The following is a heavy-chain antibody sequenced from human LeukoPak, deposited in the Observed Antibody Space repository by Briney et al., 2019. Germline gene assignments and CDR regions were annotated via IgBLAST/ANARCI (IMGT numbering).Heavy chain of an antibody. J-gene: IGHJ4*02. CDR2: IGGSDGST. CDR1: GFTFSTHA. D-gene: IGHD1-1*01. CDR3: ARDGTTGTPDFDY. Sequence: PGGSLRLSCVASGFTFSTHAMSWVRLAPGKGLEWVSAIGGSDGSTYYADSVKGRFTISRDNSKNTLYLQMNSLRAEDTAVYYCARDGTTGTPDFDYWGQGTLVTVSS. V-gene: IGHV3-23*01.